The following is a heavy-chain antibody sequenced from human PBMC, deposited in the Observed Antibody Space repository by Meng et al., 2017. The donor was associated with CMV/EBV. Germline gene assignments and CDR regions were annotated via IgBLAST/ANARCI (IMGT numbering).Heavy chain of an antibody. CDR1: GGSISGSSYY. D-gene: IGHD4-23*01. J-gene: IGHJ3*02. V-gene: IGHV4-39*01. CDR2: IYYSGST. Sequence: SETLSLTCTVSGGSISGSSYYWGWIRQPPGKGLEWIGSIYYSGSTYYNPSLKSRVTISVDTSKNQFSLKLSSVTAADTAVYYCARTIYGGNPDDAFDIWGQGTMVTVSS. CDR3: ARTIYGGNPDDAFDI.